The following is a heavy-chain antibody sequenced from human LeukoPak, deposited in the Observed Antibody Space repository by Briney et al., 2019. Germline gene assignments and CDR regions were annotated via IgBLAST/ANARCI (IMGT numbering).Heavy chain of an antibody. J-gene: IGHJ4*02. CDR1: GFTFSTYD. CDR3: AKKETEVSHGNYFDH. V-gene: IGHV3-23*01. Sequence: GGSLRLSCAASGFTFSTYDMNWVRQAPGKGLEWVAAINDGGYNTYYADSVRGRFTISRDNAKNTLYLQMNSLRAEDTAVYYCAKKETEVSHGNYFDHWGQGTLVTVSS. D-gene: IGHD4-23*01. CDR2: INDGGYNT.